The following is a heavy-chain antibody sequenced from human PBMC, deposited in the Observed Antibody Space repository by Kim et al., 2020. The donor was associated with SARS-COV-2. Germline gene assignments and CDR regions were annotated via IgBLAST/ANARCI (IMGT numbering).Heavy chain of an antibody. CDR3: ARQEAAAGQGWFDP. D-gene: IGHD6-13*01. Sequence: SVKVSCKASGGTFSSYAISWVRQAPRQGLEWMGGIIPIFGTANYAQKFQGRVTITADESTSTAYMELSSLRSEDTAVYYCARQEAAAGQGWFDPWGQGTLVTVSS. CDR1: GGTFSSYA. CDR2: IIPIFGTA. J-gene: IGHJ5*02. V-gene: IGHV1-69*13.